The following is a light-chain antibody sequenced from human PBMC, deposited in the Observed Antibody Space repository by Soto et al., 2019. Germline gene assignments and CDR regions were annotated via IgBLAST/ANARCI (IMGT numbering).Light chain of an antibody. Sequence: QSALTQPASVSGSPGQSITISCTGTNSDIGSYHSVSWHQQHPGQAPKLIMYDVTSRASDTPDRFSASKSGNTASLTISGLQTGDEDDYYCSSYTMSSTYGFGTGTKLTVL. CDR2: DVT. CDR1: NSDIGSYHS. V-gene: IGLV2-14*03. CDR3: SSYTMSSTYG. J-gene: IGLJ1*01.